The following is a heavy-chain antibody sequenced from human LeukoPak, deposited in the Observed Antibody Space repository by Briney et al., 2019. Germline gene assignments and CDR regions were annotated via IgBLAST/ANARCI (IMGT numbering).Heavy chain of an antibody. J-gene: IGHJ4*02. V-gene: IGHV4-34*01. CDR2: INHSGST. CDR1: GGSFSGYY. CDR3: ARGTGGSGSSGIDY. D-gene: IGHD3-10*01. Sequence: SETLSLTCAVYGGSFSGYYWSWIRQPPGKGLEWIGEINHSGSTNYNPSLKSRVTISVDTSKNQFSLKLSSVTAVDTAVYYCARGTGGSGSSGIDYWGQGTLVTVSS.